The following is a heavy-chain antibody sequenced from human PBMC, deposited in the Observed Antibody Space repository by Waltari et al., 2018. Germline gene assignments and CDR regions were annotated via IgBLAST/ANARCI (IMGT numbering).Heavy chain of an antibody. CDR3: ARRTAASGHWYFDL. V-gene: IGHV4-34*02. D-gene: IGHD6-13*01. Sequence: QVQLQQWGAGLLRPSETLSLTCGVNGGSFSGYHWSWFRQSPGRGLEWIGDVNHDGNTNYNPSLKSRVTILVDMSKNQFFLKLTSVTAAETAVYYCARRTAASGHWYFDLWGRGTLVTVSS. CDR2: VNHDGNT. CDR1: GGSFSGYH. J-gene: IGHJ2*01.